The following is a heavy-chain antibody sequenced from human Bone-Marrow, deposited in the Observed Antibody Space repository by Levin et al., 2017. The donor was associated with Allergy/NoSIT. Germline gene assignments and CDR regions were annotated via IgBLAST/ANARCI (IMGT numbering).Heavy chain of an antibody. J-gene: IGHJ4*02. V-gene: IGHV3-48*01. CDR3: ARDRYCSSTSCYAGFDY. CDR2: IGSSSGTI. Sequence: QSGGSLRLSCAASGFTFSIYSMNWVRQAPGKGLEWVSYIGSSSGTIYYADSVKGRFTISRDNAENSLYLQVNSLRAEDTAVYYCARDRYCSSTSCYAGFDYWGQGTLVTVSS. CDR1: GFTFSIYS. D-gene: IGHD2-2*01.